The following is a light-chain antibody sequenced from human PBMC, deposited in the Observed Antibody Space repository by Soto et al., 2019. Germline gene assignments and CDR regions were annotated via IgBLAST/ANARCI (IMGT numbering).Light chain of an antibody. J-gene: IGLJ2*01. Sequence: QSVLTQPPSASGTPGQRVTISCSGGSSNIGNNPVNWYQQLPGTAPKLLIYTNDQRPSGVPDRFSGSKSGTSASLAISGLQSEDEANYYCAGWDDSLNVVLFGGGTKVTVL. V-gene: IGLV1-44*01. CDR3: AGWDDSLNVVL. CDR1: SSNIGNNP. CDR2: TND.